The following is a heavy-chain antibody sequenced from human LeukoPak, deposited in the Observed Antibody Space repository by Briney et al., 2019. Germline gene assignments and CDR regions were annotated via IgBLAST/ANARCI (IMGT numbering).Heavy chain of an antibody. D-gene: IGHD2-15*01. J-gene: IGHJ4*02. CDR3: ARGRDIVVVVAATHLDY. V-gene: IGHV4-34*01. CDR1: GGSFSGYY. CDR2: IDHSGST. Sequence: SETLSLTCAVYGGSFSGYYWSWIRQPPGKGLEWIGEIDHSGSTNYNPSLKSRVTISVDTSKNQFSLKLSSVTAADTAVYYCARGRDIVVVVAATHLDYWGQGTLVTVSS.